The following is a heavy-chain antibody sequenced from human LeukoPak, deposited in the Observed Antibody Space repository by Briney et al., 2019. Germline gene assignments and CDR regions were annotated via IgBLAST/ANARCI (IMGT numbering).Heavy chain of an antibody. V-gene: IGHV3-30-3*02. CDR1: GFTFSSYA. CDR3: ANDGGGSGSYLHY. CDR2: ISYDGSNK. D-gene: IGHD3-10*01. J-gene: IGHJ4*02. Sequence: GGSLRLSCAASGFTFSSYAMHWVRQAPGKGLEWVAVISYDGSNKYYADSVKGRFTISRDNSKNTLYLQMNSLRAEDTAVYYCANDGGGSGSYLHYWGQGTLVTVSS.